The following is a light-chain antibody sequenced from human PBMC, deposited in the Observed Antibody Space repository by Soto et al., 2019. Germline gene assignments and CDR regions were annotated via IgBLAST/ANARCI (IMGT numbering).Light chain of an antibody. J-gene: IGKJ2*01. CDR3: QQYGSSPYT. CDR1: QSVSRSY. CDR2: ATT. Sequence: IVLTQSPGTLSLSPGERATLSCRASQSVSRSYLAWYQQNPGQPPSHLIYATTSRATGIPDRFSGSGSGTDFTLTISRLEPEDFAVYYCQQYGSSPYTFGQGTKLEIK. V-gene: IGKV3-20*01.